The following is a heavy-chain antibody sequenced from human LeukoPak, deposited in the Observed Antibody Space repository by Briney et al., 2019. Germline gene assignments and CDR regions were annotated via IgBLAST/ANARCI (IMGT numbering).Heavy chain of an antibody. CDR1: GGSISSYY. Sequence: SETLSLTCTVSGGSISSYYWSWIRQPPGKGLEWIGYIYYSGSTNYNPSLKSRVTISVDTSKNQFSLKLSSVTAADTAVYYCARVHYYDFWSGYPDYWGQGTLVTVSS. J-gene: IGHJ4*02. V-gene: IGHV4-59*01. D-gene: IGHD3-3*01. CDR3: ARVHYYDFWSGYPDY. CDR2: IYYSGST.